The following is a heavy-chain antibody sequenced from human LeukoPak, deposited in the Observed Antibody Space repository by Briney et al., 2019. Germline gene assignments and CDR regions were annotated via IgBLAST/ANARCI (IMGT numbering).Heavy chain of an antibody. CDR1: GGTFSSYA. V-gene: IGHV1-69*05. Sequence: GASVKVSCKASGGTFSSYAMSWVRQAPGQGLEWMGGIIPIFGTANYAQKFQGRVTITTDESTSTAYMELSSLRSEDTAVYYCARSPELMVYATTSYYYYYMDVWGKGTTVTVSS. J-gene: IGHJ6*03. D-gene: IGHD2-8*01. CDR3: ARSPELMVYATTSYYYYYMDV. CDR2: IIPIFGTA.